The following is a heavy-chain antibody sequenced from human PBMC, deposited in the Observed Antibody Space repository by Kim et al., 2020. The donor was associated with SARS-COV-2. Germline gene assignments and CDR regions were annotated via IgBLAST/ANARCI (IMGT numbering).Heavy chain of an antibody. V-gene: IGHV3-66*01. D-gene: IGHD6-13*01. CDR2: DKT. CDR3: ATNLAAAGVV. Sequence: DKTFYVESVKGRLTSSRDNSKSTLYLQMSSLRVEDTAVYYCATNLAAAGVVWGQGTLVTVSS. J-gene: IGHJ4*02.